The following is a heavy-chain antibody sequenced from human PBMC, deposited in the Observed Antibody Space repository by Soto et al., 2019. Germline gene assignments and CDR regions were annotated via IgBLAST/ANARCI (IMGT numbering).Heavy chain of an antibody. CDR1: GGSISSYY. CDR3: ASRRDIVVVVAATHFDY. J-gene: IGHJ4*02. V-gene: IGHV4-34*01. CDR2: INHSGST. D-gene: IGHD2-15*01. Sequence: SETLSLTCAVSGGSISSYYWTWIRQPPGKGLEWIGEINHSGSTNYNPSLKSRVTISVDTSKNQFSLKLSSVTAADTAVYYCASRRDIVVVVAATHFDYWGQGTLVTV.